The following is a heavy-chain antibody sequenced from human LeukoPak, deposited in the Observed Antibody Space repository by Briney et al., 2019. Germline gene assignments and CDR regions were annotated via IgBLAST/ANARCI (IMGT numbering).Heavy chain of an antibody. CDR2: IYYSGST. D-gene: IGHD7-27*01. J-gene: IGHJ4*02. Sequence: SETLSLTCTVSGGSLNSGSYFWGWIRQPPGKGLEWIGSIYYSGSTHYNPSLKSRVTISSDTSRNQFSLKLSSVTAADTAVYYCTRDLGNWDIDYWGQGTLVTVSS. V-gene: IGHV4-39*07. CDR1: GGSLNSGSYF. CDR3: TRDLGNWDIDY.